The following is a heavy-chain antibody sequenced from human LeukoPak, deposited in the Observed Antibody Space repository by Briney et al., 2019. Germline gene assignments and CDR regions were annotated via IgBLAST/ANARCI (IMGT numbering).Heavy chain of an antibody. D-gene: IGHD2-15*01. V-gene: IGHV3-11*01. CDR2: ISSSGSTI. CDR1: GFTVSSNY. J-gene: IGHJ4*02. CDR3: ARATVPRYCSGGSCYYY. Sequence: GGSLRLSCAASGFTVSSNYMSWVRQAPGKGLEWVSYISSSGSTIYYADSVKGRFTISRDNAKNSLYLQMNSLRAEDTAVYYCARATVPRYCSGGSCYYYWGQGTLVTVSS.